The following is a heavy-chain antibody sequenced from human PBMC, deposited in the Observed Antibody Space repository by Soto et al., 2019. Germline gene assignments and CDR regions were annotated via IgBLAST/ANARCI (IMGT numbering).Heavy chain of an antibody. CDR1: GFNFDAYA. V-gene: IGHV3-23*01. D-gene: IGHD3-10*01. Sequence: ALRLSCTPFGFNFDAYAMSWVRQAPGKGLEWVSAVTATAESAYYTDSVRGRLIITRDNSDNMLYLQMSSLRVEDTAIYFCARGRYYDSPQDLWGRRTQVTVSS. J-gene: IGHJ5*02. CDR2: VTATAESA. CDR3: ARGRYYDSPQDL.